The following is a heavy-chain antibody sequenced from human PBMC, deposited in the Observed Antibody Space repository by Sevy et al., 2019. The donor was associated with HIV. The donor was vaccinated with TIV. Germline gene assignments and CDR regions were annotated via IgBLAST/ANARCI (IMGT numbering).Heavy chain of an antibody. CDR2: IYYNGHI. V-gene: IGHV4-59*08. D-gene: IGHD1-26*01. Sequence: SETLSLTCTVSGGSITSLYWNWIRQPPGKGLEWIANIYYNGHINYNPSLKSRVTLSLDTSKNQFSLGLSSVTVADTAMYYCAGENAWGRGYSWGQGTLVTVSS. J-gene: IGHJ4*02. CDR1: GGSITSLY. CDR3: AGENAWGRGYS.